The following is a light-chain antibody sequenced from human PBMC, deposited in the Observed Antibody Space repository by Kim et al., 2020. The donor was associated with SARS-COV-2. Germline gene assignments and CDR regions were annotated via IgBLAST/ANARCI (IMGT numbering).Light chain of an antibody. V-gene: IGLV1-44*01. J-gene: IGLJ3*02. CDR1: TSNIGRRP. Sequence: GQRVTISCAGGTSNIGRRPVNWYQQFPGADAKLLIYSDNQRASGVPGRFSASKSGTSASLAISGLQPEDEADDYCGAWDDSLDGPMFGGGTKVTVL. CDR2: SDN. CDR3: GAWDDSLDGPM.